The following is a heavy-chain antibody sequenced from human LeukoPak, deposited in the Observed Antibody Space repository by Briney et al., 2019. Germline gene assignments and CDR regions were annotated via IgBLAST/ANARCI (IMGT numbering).Heavy chain of an antibody. J-gene: IGHJ4*02. Sequence: GGSLRLSCAASGFTFSSYGMHWVRQAPGKGLEWVSAISGSGGSTYYADSVKGRFTISRDNSKNTLYLQMNSLRAEDTAVYYCARGPSGYSYGGYDYWGQGTLVTVSS. D-gene: IGHD5-18*01. CDR3: ARGPSGYSYGGYDY. CDR1: GFTFSSYG. V-gene: IGHV3-23*01. CDR2: ISGSGGST.